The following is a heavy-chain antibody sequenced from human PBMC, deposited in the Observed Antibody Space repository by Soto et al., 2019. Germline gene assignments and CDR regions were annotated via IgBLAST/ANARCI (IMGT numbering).Heavy chain of an antibody. CDR3: ARGLELDIAYDY. Sequence: SETLSLTCTVSGGSISSGDYYWSWIRQPPGKGLEWIGYIYYSGSTYYNPSLKSRVTISVDTSKNQFSLKLSSVTAADTAVNYCARGLELDIAYDYWGQGTLVTVSS. CDR2: IYYSGST. CDR1: GGSISSGDYY. D-gene: IGHD2-2*03. J-gene: IGHJ4*02. V-gene: IGHV4-30-4*01.